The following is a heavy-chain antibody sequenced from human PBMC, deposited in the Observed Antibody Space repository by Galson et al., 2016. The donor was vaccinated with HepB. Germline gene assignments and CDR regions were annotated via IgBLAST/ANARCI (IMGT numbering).Heavy chain of an antibody. V-gene: IGHV3-33*01. D-gene: IGHD1-1*01. CDR3: ARDGSPGVVPTGRFDF. Sequence: SLRLSCAASGFTFSNDAMHWVRQAPGKGLEWVAVIWYDGSNKNYVDSVKGRFTISRANSKSMFYLQMNTLRDEDTAVYYCARDGSPGVVPTGRFDFWAQGTLVTVSS. J-gene: IGHJ4*02. CDR2: IWYDGSNK. CDR1: GFTFSNDA.